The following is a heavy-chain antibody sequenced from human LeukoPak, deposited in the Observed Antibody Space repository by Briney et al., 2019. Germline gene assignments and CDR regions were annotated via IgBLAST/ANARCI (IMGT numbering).Heavy chain of an antibody. Sequence: GGSLRLSCSASGFTFSSYAMHWVSQAPGKGLEYVSAISSNGGSTYYADSVKGRFTISRDNSKNTLYLQMSSLRAEDTAVYYCVKGRRITMVRGVKGDAFDIWGQGTMVTVSS. D-gene: IGHD3-10*01. CDR3: VKGRRITMVRGVKGDAFDI. CDR1: GFTFSSYA. J-gene: IGHJ3*02. V-gene: IGHV3-64D*06. CDR2: ISSNGGST.